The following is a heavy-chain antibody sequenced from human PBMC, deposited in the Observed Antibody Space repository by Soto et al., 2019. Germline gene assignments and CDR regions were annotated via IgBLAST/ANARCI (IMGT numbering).Heavy chain of an antibody. J-gene: IGHJ4*02. Sequence: SETLSLTCAVSGGSISSGGYSWSWIRQPPGKGLEWIGYIYHSGSTYYNPSLKSRVTISVDTSKNQFSLKLSSVTAADTAVYYCARAPRGNYGYPSYFDYSGQGTLVTVSS. CDR1: GGSISSGGYS. CDR3: ARAPRGNYGYPSYFDY. V-gene: IGHV4-30-2*01. D-gene: IGHD3-10*01. CDR2: IYHSGST.